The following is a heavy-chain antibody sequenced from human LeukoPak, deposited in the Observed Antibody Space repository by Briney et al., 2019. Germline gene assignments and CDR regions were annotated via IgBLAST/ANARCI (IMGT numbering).Heavy chain of an antibody. Sequence: PSETLSLTCTVSGGSISSSSYYWGWIRQPPGKGLEWIGSIYYSGSTYYNPSLKSRVTISVDTSKNQFSLKLSSVTAADTAGYYCARHTQDYGDLDYFTTGAREPWSPSPQ. J-gene: IGHJ4*02. CDR3: ARHTQDYGDLDYFTT. CDR1: GGSISSSSYY. D-gene: IGHD4-17*01. CDR2: IYYSGST. V-gene: IGHV4-39*01.